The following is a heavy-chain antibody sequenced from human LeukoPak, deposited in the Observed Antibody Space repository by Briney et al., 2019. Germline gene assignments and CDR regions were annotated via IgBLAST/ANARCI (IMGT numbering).Heavy chain of an antibody. D-gene: IGHD5-18*01. V-gene: IGHV3-66*01. Sequence: GGPLRLSCAASGFTVSSNYMSWVRQAPGKGLEWVSVIYSGGSTYYADSVKGRFTISRDNSKNTLYLQMNSLRAEDTAVYYCARVGDVDTAMVDYWGQGTLVTVSS. CDR1: GFTVSSNY. J-gene: IGHJ4*02. CDR3: ARVGDVDTAMVDY. CDR2: IYSGGST.